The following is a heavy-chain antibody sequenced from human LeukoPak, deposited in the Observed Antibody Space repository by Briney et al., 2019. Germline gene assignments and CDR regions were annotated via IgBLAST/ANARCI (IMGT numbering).Heavy chain of an antibody. J-gene: IGHJ4*02. D-gene: IGHD2-2*01. CDR2: IIPIFGTA. V-gene: IGHV1-69*05. CDR3: ASTRYCSSTSCYGL. Sequence: EASVKVSCKASGGTFSSYAISWVRQAPGQGLEWMGGIIPIFGTANYAQKFQGRVTITTDESTSTAYMELSSLRSEDTAVYYCASTRYCSSTSCYGLWGQGTLVTVSS. CDR1: GGTFSSYA.